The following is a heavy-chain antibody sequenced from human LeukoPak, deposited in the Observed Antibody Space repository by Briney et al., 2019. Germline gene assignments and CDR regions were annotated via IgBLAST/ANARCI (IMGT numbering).Heavy chain of an antibody. J-gene: IGHJ6*03. V-gene: IGHV4-4*09. CDR3: ARLLSEFWSGYDYYYYMDV. CDR2: IYTSGST. CDR1: GGSFSSYY. D-gene: IGHD3-3*01. Sequence: PSETLSLTCTVSGGSFSSYYWSWIRQPPGKGLEWIGYIYTSGSTNYNPSLKSRVTISVDTSKNQSSLKLSSVTAADTDVYYCARLLSEFWSGYDYYYYMDVWGKGTTVTVSS.